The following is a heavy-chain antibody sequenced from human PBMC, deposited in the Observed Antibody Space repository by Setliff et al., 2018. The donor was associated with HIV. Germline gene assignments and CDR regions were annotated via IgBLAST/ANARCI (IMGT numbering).Heavy chain of an antibody. Sequence: ASVKVSCKASGYSFSNYDTNWMRQATGQGPEWVGWVNPKSGNTGYSQKFQGRLTLTTDTSSSTIYMELRSLRSDDTAVYYCARDAWVEFLEWTFYGMDVWGQGTTVTVSS. J-gene: IGHJ6*02. CDR2: VNPKSGNT. CDR3: ARDAWVEFLEWTFYGMDV. D-gene: IGHD3-3*02. CDR1: GYSFSNYD. V-gene: IGHV1-8*03.